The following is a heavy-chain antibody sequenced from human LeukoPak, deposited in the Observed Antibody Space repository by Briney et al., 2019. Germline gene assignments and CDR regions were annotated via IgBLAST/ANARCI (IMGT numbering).Heavy chain of an antibody. CDR1: GFTLSSYE. CDR2: ISGSGSTI. Sequence: GGSLRLSCAASGFTLSSYEMNWVRQAPGEGLEGVSYISGSGSTIYYADSVKGRFTISRDNAKNSLYLQMNSLRAEDTAVYYCAELGITMIGGVWGKGTTVTISS. V-gene: IGHV3-48*03. CDR3: AELGITMIGGV. D-gene: IGHD3-10*02. J-gene: IGHJ6*04.